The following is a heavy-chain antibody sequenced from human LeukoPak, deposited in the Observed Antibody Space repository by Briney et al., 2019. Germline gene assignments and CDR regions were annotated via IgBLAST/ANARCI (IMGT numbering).Heavy chain of an antibody. D-gene: IGHD6-19*01. CDR1: GYTFTSYY. CDR2: INPSGGST. Sequence: ASVKVSCKASGYTFTSYYMHWVRQAPGQGLEWMGIINPSGGSTSYAQKFQGRVTMTRDTSTSTVYMELSSLRSEDTAVYYCARDQLAVAGIHYYHGMDVWGQGTTVTVSS. CDR3: ARDQLAVAGIHYYHGMDV. J-gene: IGHJ6*02. V-gene: IGHV1-46*01.